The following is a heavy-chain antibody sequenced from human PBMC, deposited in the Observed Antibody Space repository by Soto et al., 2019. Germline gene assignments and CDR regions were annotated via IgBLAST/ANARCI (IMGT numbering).Heavy chain of an antibody. CDR1: GGSISSYY. CDR3: ARGITIFGVVIFWYFDL. V-gene: IGHV4-59*01. CDR2: IYYSGST. Sequence: SETLSLTCTVSGGSISSYYWSWIRQPPGEGLEWIGYIYYSGSTNYNPSLKSRVTISVDTSKNQFSLKLSSVTAADTAVYYCARGITIFGVVIFWYFDLWGRGTLVTVS. D-gene: IGHD3-3*01. J-gene: IGHJ2*01.